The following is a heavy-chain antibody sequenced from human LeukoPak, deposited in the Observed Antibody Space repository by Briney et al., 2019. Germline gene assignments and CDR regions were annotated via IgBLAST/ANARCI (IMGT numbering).Heavy chain of an antibody. J-gene: IGHJ3*02. D-gene: IGHD2-21*01. CDR3: ARDPYCGGDCYSGAFDI. Sequence: PGGSLRLSCAASGFTFSNAWMSWVRQAPGKGLEWVGRIKSKTDGGTTDYAAPVKGRFTISRDDSKNTLYLQMNSLRAEDTAVYYCARDPYCGGDCYSGAFDIWGQGTMVTVSS. CDR2: IKSKTDGGTT. CDR1: GFTFSNAW. V-gene: IGHV3-15*01.